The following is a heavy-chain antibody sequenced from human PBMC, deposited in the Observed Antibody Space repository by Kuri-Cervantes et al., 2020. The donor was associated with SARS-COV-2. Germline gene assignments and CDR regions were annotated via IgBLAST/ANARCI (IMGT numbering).Heavy chain of an antibody. V-gene: IGHV4-4*07. J-gene: IGHJ5*02. CDR2: IYTSGST. Sequence: GSLRLSCTVSGGSISSYYWSWIRQPAGKGLEWIGRIYTSGSTNYNPSLKSRVTISVDTSKNQFSLKLSSVTAADTAVYYCARYDFGVKLEGFDPWGQGTLVTVSS. CDR3: ARYDFGVKLEGFDP. CDR1: GGSISSYY. D-gene: IGHD3-3*01.